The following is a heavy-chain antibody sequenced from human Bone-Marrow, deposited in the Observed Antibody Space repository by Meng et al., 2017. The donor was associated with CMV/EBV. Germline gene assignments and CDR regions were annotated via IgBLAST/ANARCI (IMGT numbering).Heavy chain of an antibody. Sequence: GGSLRLSCAASGFTFSSYGMHWVRQAPGKGPEWVAVIWYDGSNKYYADSVKGRFTISRDKSKNTLYLQMNSLRAEDTAVYYCANDSGYGMDVWGQGTTVTVSS. V-gene: IGHV3-33*03. D-gene: IGHD6-25*01. CDR1: GFTFSSYG. CDR2: IWYDGSNK. CDR3: ANDSGYGMDV. J-gene: IGHJ6*02.